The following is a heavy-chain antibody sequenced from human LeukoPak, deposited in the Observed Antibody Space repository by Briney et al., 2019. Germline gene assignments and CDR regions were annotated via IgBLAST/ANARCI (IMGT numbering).Heavy chain of an antibody. CDR2: IKRKTDGGTT. CDR3: TTSNFGFPFDY. J-gene: IGHJ4*02. V-gene: IGHV3-15*01. Sequence: GGSLRLSCAASGFTFSNAWMSWVRQAPGKGLEWVGRIKRKTDGGTTDYAAPVKGRFTISRDDSENTLYLQMNSLKTEDTAVYYCTTSNFGFPFDYWGQGTLVIVSS. D-gene: IGHD3-3*01. CDR1: GFTFSNAW.